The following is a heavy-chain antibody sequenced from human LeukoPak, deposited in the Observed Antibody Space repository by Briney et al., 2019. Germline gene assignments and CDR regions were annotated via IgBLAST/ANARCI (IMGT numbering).Heavy chain of an antibody. V-gene: IGHV4-59*08. CDR3: ARHPPRGSSGFAFDY. CDR1: GGSISSYY. CDR2: IYYSGDT. J-gene: IGHJ4*02. Sequence: SETLPLTCTVSGGSISSYYWSWIRQPPGKGLEYIGYIYYSGDTNYNPSLKSRVTISVNTSKNQFSLKLTSVTATDTAVYYCARHPPRGSSGFAFDYWGQGALVTVSS. D-gene: IGHD5-12*01.